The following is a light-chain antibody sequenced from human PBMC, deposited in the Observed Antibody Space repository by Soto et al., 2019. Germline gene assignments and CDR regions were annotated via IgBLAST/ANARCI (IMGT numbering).Light chain of an antibody. CDR3: QHTTDFT. CDR1: SSSKW. CDR2: DVS. Sequence: DIQMTQSPSTLAASVGDTVTMTCRSSSKWLAWYQKKPGKAPTLLIYDVSNLERGVPPRFSGSTSGAESTLTITGLQPDDLGTYYCQHTTDFTVGQGTKVEIK. J-gene: IGKJ2*01. V-gene: IGKV1-5*01.